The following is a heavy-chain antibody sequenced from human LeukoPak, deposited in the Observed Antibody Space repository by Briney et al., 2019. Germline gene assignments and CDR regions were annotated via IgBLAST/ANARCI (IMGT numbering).Heavy chain of an antibody. Sequence: SETLSLTCTVSGGSISSTSYYWGWIRQPPGKGLKWIGSIYYSGSTYYNPSLKSRVTISVDTSKNQFSLKLSSVTAADTAVYYCARRSSDSSGYYRKGFDYWGQGTLVTVSS. CDR2: IYYSGST. J-gene: IGHJ4*02. CDR3: ARRSSDSSGYYRKGFDY. CDR1: GGSISSTSYY. D-gene: IGHD3-22*01. V-gene: IGHV4-39*01.